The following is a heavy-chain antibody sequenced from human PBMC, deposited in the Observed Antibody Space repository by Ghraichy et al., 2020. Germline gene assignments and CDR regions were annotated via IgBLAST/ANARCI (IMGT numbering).Heavy chain of an antibody. D-gene: IGHD6-13*01. V-gene: IGHV3-7*01. CDR3: ARDRGGKAAAGPRQYYFDY. CDR2: IKNDGNEK. CDR1: GFTFSNYW. Sequence: GGSLRLSCAASGFTFSNYWMSWVRQAPGKGLEWVANIKNDGNEKYYVDSMKGRFTISRDNAKNSLYLQMNSLRAEDTAVYYCARDRGGKAAAGPRQYYFDYWGQGTLVTVSS. J-gene: IGHJ4*02.